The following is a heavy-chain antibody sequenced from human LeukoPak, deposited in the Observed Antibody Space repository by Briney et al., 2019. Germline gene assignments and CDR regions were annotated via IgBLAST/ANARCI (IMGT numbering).Heavy chain of an antibody. J-gene: IGHJ3*02. Sequence: SQTLSLTCTVSGGSISSGGYYWSWIRRHPGKGLEWIGYIYYSGSTYYNPSLKSRVTISVDTSKNQFSLKLSSVTTADTAVYYCARDSRDRYYYDSSGYYYDAFDIWGQGTMVTVSS. D-gene: IGHD3-22*01. CDR2: IYYSGST. V-gene: IGHV4-31*03. CDR1: GGSISSGGYY. CDR3: ARDSRDRYYYDSSGYYYDAFDI.